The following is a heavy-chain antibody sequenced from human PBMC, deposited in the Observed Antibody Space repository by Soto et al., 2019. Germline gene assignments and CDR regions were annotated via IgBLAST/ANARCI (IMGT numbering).Heavy chain of an antibody. Sequence: QVQLVQSGAEVKKPGSSVQVSCKASGGGNLRDYRTTWVRQAPGQGLEWMGGIIPKLGSANYAQNFQGRVTITADDSTSTVYMELRSLRSEDTAVYYCARGGDVYNFGAGYWGQGTPVTVSS. CDR1: GGGNLRDYR. D-gene: IGHD2-21*01. CDR3: ARGGDVYNFGAGY. V-gene: IGHV1-69*01. J-gene: IGHJ4*02. CDR2: IIPKLGSA.